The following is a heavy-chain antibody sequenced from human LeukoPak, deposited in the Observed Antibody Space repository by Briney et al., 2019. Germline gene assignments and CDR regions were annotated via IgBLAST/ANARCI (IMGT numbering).Heavy chain of an antibody. Sequence: SETLSHTCTVSGGSISSYYWSWIRQPPGKGLEWIGYIYYSGSTNYNPSLKSRVTISVDTSKNQFSLKLSSVTAADTAVYYCASSRYYDSSGYYYWGQRTLVTVSS. V-gene: IGHV4-59*01. CDR3: ASSRYYDSSGYYY. CDR2: IYYSGST. CDR1: GGSISSYY. D-gene: IGHD3-22*01. J-gene: IGHJ4*02.